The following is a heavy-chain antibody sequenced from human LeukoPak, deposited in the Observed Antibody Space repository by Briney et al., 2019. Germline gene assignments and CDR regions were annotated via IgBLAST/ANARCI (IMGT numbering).Heavy chain of an antibody. CDR2: VSYSGNT. V-gene: IGHV4-59*01. J-gene: IGHJ4*02. CDR1: GDSITSYY. D-gene: IGHD3-22*01. CDR3: ARGVGSGYTDD. Sequence: SETLSLTCIVSGDSITSYYWTWIRQPPGKGLEWIGFVSYSGNTNYNPSLRSRVTISLDTSRNQFSLKLNSVTAADTAVYYCARGVGSGYTDDWGQGTLVTVFS.